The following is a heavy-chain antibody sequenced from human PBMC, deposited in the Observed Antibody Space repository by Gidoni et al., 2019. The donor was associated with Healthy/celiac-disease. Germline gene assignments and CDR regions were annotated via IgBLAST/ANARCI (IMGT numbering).Heavy chain of an antibody. V-gene: IGHV2-5*02. J-gene: IGHJ5*02. CDR3: AHRRGIAVFDP. D-gene: IGHD6-19*01. Sequence: QITLKESGPTLVKPTQTLTLTCTFSGFSLSTSGVGVGWILQPPGKALEWLALIYWDDDKRYSPSLKSRLTITKDTSKNQVVLTMTNMDPVDTATYYCAHRRGIAVFDPWGQGTLVTVSS. CDR1: GFSLSTSGVG. CDR2: IYWDDDK.